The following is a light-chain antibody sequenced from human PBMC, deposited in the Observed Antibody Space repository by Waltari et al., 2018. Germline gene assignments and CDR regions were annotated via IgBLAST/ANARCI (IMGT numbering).Light chain of an antibody. Sequence: DIQMTQSPSTLSASVGDRVTINCRASQSITNWLAWYQQKPGKAPKLLIYRASNLESGVPSRFSGSGAGTEFTLTISSLQPDDFATYYCQQYDNYWTFGQGTKVEIK. CDR3: QQYDNYWT. V-gene: IGKV1-5*03. CDR2: RAS. CDR1: QSITNW. J-gene: IGKJ1*01.